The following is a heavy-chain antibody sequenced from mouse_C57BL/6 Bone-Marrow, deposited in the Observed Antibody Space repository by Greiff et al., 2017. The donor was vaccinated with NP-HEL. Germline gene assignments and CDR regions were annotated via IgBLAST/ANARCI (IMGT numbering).Heavy chain of an antibody. CDR2: INPSNGGT. CDR3: ARELGRYYFDY. Sequence: VQLQESGTELVKPGASVKLSCKASGYTFTSYWMHWVKQRPGQGLEWIGNINPSNGGTNYNEKFKSKATLTVDKSSSTAYMQLSSLTSEDSAVYYCARELGRYYFDYWGQGTTLTVSS. CDR1: GYTFTSYW. J-gene: IGHJ2*01. D-gene: IGHD4-1*01. V-gene: IGHV1-53*01.